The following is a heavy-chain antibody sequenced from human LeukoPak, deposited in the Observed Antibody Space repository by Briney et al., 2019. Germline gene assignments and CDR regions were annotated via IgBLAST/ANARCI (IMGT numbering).Heavy chain of an antibody. CDR2: INPSGGST. Sequence: ASVKVSCKASGYTFTSYYMHWVRQAPGQGLEWMGIINPSGGSTSYAQKFQGRVTMTTDTSTSTAYMELRSLRSDDTAVYYCARVLRYFDWLSSFDYWGQGTLVTVSS. CDR1: GYTFTSYY. J-gene: IGHJ4*02. CDR3: ARVLRYFDWLSSFDY. D-gene: IGHD3-9*01. V-gene: IGHV1-46*01.